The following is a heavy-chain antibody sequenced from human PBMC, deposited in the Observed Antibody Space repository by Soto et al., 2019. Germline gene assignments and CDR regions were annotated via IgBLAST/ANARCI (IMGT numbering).Heavy chain of an antibody. J-gene: IGHJ4*02. Sequence: QVQLVQSGAEVKKPGASVKVSCKASGYTFTSYAMHWVRQAPGQRLEWMGWINAGNGNTKYSQKFQGRVTITRDTSASTAYMELSSVRSEDTAVYYCAISYSSGGNFDYWGQGTLVTVSS. CDR3: AISYSSGGNFDY. CDR2: INAGNGNT. D-gene: IGHD6-19*01. CDR1: GYTFTSYA. V-gene: IGHV1-3*01.